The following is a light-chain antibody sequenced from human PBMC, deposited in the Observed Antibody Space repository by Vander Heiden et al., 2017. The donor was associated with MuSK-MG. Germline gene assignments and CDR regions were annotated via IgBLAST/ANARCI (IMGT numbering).Light chain of an antibody. Sequence: EIVFTPSPGTLSLSPGERATLSCRASQSVSSSYLAWYQQKPGQAPRLLIYGASSRATGIPDRFSGSGSGTDFTLTISRLEPEDFAVYYCQQDGSSPGTFGQGTKLEIK. V-gene: IGKV3-20*01. J-gene: IGKJ2*01. CDR3: QQDGSSPGT. CDR1: QSVSSSY. CDR2: GAS.